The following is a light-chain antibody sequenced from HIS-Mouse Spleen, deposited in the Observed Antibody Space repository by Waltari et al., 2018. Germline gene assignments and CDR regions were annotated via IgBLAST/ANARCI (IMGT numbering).Light chain of an antibody. Sequence: QSALTQPPSASGSPGQSVTISCTGTSSDVGGYNYVPWYPQHPGKAPNLMIYEVSKRPSGVPDRFSGSKSGNTASLTVSGLQAEDEADYYCSSYAGSNNLVFGGGTKLTVL. V-gene: IGLV2-8*01. J-gene: IGLJ2*01. CDR1: SSDVGGYNY. CDR3: SSYAGSNNLV. CDR2: EVS.